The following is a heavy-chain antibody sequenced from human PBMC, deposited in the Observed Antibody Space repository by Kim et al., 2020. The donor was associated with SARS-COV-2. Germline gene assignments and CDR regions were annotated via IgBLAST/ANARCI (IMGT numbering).Heavy chain of an antibody. D-gene: IGHD3-22*01. J-gene: IGHJ4*02. V-gene: IGHV3-23*01. CDR3: AKKKSMIVVGGFDY. Sequence: ADSVKGRFTISRDNSKKTRYLQMNSLRAEDTAVYYCAKKKSMIVVGGFDYWGQGTLVTVSS.